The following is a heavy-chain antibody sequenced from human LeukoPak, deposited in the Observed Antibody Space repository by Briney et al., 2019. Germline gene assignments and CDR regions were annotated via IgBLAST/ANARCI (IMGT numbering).Heavy chain of an antibody. V-gene: IGHV3-30*18. CDR3: AKASPELRYFDWLLPDYYYYGMDV. CDR2: ISYDGSNK. D-gene: IGHD3-9*01. J-gene: IGHJ6*02. Sequence: GSLRLSCAASGFTFSSYGMHWVRQGPGKGLEWVAVISYDGSNKYYADSVKGRFTISRDNSKNTLYLQMNSLRAEDTAVYYCAKASPELRYFDWLLPDYYYYGMDVWGQGTTVTVSS. CDR1: GFTFSSYG.